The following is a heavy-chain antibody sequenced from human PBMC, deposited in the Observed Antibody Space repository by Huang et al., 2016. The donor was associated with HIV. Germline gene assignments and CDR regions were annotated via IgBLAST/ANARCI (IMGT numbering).Heavy chain of an antibody. V-gene: IGHV5-51*01. J-gene: IGHJ4*02. CDR1: GYSFSSYW. D-gene: IGHD6-6*01. CDR3: ARRFSSSSGYFDY. Sequence: VQLVQSGAEVKKPGESLKISCKGSGYSFSSYWSAWVRQMPGKGLEWMGIIVPDDSETTYSPSFEGQVTISADKSIGTAYLQWSSLKASDTAMYYCARRFSSSSGYFDYWGQGSLVTVSS. CDR2: IVPDDSET.